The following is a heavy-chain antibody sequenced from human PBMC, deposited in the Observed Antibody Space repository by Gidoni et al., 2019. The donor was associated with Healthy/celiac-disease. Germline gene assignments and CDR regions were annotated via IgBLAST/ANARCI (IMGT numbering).Heavy chain of an antibody. CDR1: GFTFSSYW. J-gene: IGHJ4*02. CDR3: ARESFHYYDSSGLDY. D-gene: IGHD3-22*01. CDR2: IKQDGSEK. V-gene: IGHV3-7*03. Sequence: EVQLVESGGGLVQPGGSLRLSCAASGFTFSSYWMSWIRQAPGKGLEWGANIKQDGSEKYYVDSVKGRFTISRDNAKNSLYLQMNSLRAEDTAVYYCARESFHYYDSSGLDYWGQGTLVTVSS.